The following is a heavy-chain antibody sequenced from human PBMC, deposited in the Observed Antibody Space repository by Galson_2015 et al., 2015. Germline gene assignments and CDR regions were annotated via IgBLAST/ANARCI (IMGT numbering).Heavy chain of an antibody. D-gene: IGHD3-16*01. CDR3: STESVTPAGAAWGGGGFDV. V-gene: IGHV3-15*01. CDR1: EFTFSSYY. Sequence: SLRLSCAASEFTFSSYYMSWVRQAPGKGLEWVGRVKSRADGGTTDFAAPVKDRFTISRDDSKNTLYLQMNNLKAEDTAVYYCSTESVTPAGAAWGGGGFDVWGHGTTVTVSS. CDR2: VKSRADGGTT. J-gene: IGHJ6*02.